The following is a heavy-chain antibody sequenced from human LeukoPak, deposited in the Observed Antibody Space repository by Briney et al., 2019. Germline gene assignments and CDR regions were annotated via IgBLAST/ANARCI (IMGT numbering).Heavy chain of an antibody. CDR1: GFTFSSYS. Sequence: PGGSLRLSCAASGFTFSSYSMNWVRQAPGKGLEWVSYISSSSSTIYYADSVKGRFTISRDNAKNSLYLQMNSLRAEDTAVYYCARVTRRVDIVATTNPYGMDVWGQGTTVTVSS. D-gene: IGHD5-12*01. CDR2: ISSSSSTI. J-gene: IGHJ6*02. V-gene: IGHV3-48*04. CDR3: ARVTRRVDIVATTNPYGMDV.